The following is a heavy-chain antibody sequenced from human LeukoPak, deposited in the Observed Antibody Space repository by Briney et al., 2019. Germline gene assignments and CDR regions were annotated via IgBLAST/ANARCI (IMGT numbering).Heavy chain of an antibody. CDR2: IYYSGST. CDR3: ARDEAARPDGAFDI. J-gene: IGHJ3*02. Sequence: PSETLSLTCTVSGGSISSGGYCWSWIRQHPGKGLEWIGYIYYSGSTYYNPSLKSRVTISVDTSKNQFSLKLSSVTAADTAVYYCARDEAARPDGAFDIWGQGTMVTVSS. V-gene: IGHV4-31*03. CDR1: GGSISSGGYC. D-gene: IGHD6-6*01.